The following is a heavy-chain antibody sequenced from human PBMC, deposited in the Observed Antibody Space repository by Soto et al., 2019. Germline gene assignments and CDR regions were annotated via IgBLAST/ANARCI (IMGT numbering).Heavy chain of an antibody. CDR1: GFTFSSYG. V-gene: IGHV3-30*18. J-gene: IGHJ4*02. CDR2: ISYDGSNK. D-gene: IGHD5-12*01. Sequence: GGSLRLSCAASGFTFSSYGMHWVRQAPGKGLEWVAVISYDGSNKYYADSVKGRFTISRDNSKNTLYLQMNSLRAEDTAVYYCAKDPRSGYDLFDYWGQGTLVTVSS. CDR3: AKDPRSGYDLFDY.